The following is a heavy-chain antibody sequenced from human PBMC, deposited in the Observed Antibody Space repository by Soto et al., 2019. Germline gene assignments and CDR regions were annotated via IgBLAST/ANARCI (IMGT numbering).Heavy chain of an antibody. D-gene: IGHD3-16*01. V-gene: IGHV3-23*01. J-gene: IGHJ5*02. CDR3: AKDRALGGDYFFPRFDP. Sequence: GGSLRLSCAASGFTFSSYAMSWVRQAPGKGLEWVSAISGSGGSTYYADSVKGRFTISRDNSKNTLYLQMNSLRAEDTAVYYCAKDRALGGDYFFPRFDPWGQGTLVTVSS. CDR2: ISGSGGST. CDR1: GFTFSSYA.